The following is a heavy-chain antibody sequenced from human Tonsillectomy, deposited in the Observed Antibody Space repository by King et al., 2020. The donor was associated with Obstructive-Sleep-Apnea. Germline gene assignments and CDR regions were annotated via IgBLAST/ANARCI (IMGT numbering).Heavy chain of an antibody. Sequence: VQLQESGPGLVKPSETLSLTCTVSGGSISSYYWSWIRQPPGKGLEWIAYIYYSGSTNYNPSLKSRVTISVDTSKNQVSLKLSAVTAADTAIYYCARSPGYYFDYWGQGTLVTVSS. CDR3: ARSPGYYFDY. V-gene: IGHV4-59*01. CDR1: GGSISSYY. J-gene: IGHJ4*02. CDR2: IYYSGST.